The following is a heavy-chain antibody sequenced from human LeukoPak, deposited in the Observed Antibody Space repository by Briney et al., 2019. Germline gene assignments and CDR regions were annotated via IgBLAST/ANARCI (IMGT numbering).Heavy chain of an antibody. J-gene: IGHJ6*03. CDR1: GGSMYSNY. CDR2: FYIGVGP. D-gene: IGHD3-22*01. Sequence: SETLSLTCSVSGGSMYSNYWSWIRQTAGKGLEWIGRFYIGVGPNYNPSLKSRVTMSVDTSKNQLVLKLSAVTAADTAVYYCARMRPYGSTGYSPGHYMDVWGKGTTVTVYS. V-gene: IGHV4-4*07. CDR3: ARMRPYGSTGYSPGHYMDV.